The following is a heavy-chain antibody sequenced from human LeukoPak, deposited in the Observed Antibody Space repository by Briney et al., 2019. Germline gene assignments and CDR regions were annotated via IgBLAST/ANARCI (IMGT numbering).Heavy chain of an antibody. CDR2: INHSGST. Sequence: SETLSLTCAVYGGSFSGYYWSWIRQPPGKGLEWIGEINHSGSTNYNPSLKSRVTISVDTSKNQFSLKLSSVTAADTAVYYCARGLPNCSSTSCYCWGGDYYYYYMDVWGKGTTVTVSS. CDR3: ARGLPNCSSTSCYCWGGDYYYYYMDV. J-gene: IGHJ6*03. D-gene: IGHD2-2*01. V-gene: IGHV4-34*01. CDR1: GGSFSGYY.